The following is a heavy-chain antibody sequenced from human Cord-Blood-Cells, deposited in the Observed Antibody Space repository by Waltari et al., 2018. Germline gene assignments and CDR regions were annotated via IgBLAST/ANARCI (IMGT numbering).Heavy chain of an antibody. CDR2: IRSKAYGGTT. V-gene: IGHV3-49*04. Sequence: EVQLVESGGGLVQPGRSLRLSCSASGFTFGDYAMSWVRKAPGEGLEWVGFIRSKAYGGTTEYAASVKGRFTISRDDSKSIAYLQMNSLKTEDTAVYYCTRDADSSGWYVDYWGQGTLVTVSS. CDR3: TRDADSSGWYVDY. J-gene: IGHJ4*02. D-gene: IGHD6-19*01. CDR1: GFTFGDYA.